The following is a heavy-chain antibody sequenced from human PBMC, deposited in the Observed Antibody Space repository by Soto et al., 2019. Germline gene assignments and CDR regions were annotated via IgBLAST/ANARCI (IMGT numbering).Heavy chain of an antibody. V-gene: IGHV3-23*01. Sequence: EVQLLESGGSLVQPGGSLRLSCAASGFTFSSYHMVWVRQAPGKGLESISSISGIGTSYYAVSVKGRFTISRDNSENTLYLQMNSLRAEDPAVYYCAKVSTADISYRYVMYVWGQGTKVTVSS. CDR1: GFTFSSYH. CDR3: AKVSTADISYRYVMYV. J-gene: IGHJ6*02. D-gene: IGHD2-21*02. CDR2: ISGIGTS.